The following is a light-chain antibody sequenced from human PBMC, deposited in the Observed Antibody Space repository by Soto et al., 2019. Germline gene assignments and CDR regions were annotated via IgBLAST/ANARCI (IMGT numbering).Light chain of an antibody. CDR3: SSYTSISTYV. Sequence: QSVLTQPASVSGSPGQSITISCTGTSSDVGAYNYVSWYQHHPGKAPRLMIYEVSNRPSGVSDRFSGSKSGNMASLTISGLLAEDEADYYCSSYTSISTYVFGTGTRSPS. J-gene: IGLJ1*01. CDR1: SSDVGAYNY. CDR2: EVS. V-gene: IGLV2-14*01.